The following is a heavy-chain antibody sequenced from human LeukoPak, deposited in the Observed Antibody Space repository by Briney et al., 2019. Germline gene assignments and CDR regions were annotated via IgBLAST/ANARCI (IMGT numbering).Heavy chain of an antibody. V-gene: IGHV3-30-3*01. CDR2: ISYDGSIN. CDR3: ARDRRYCGGGSCYFDYFFDY. D-gene: IGHD2-15*01. CDR1: GFTFNSYA. Sequence: GGSLRLSCAASGFTFNSYATHWVRQAPGKGLEWVAVISYDGSINFYAASVKGRFTISRDNSKNTLYLQMNSLRAEDTALYFCARDRRYCGGGSCYFDYFFDYWGQGTLVTVSS. J-gene: IGHJ4*02.